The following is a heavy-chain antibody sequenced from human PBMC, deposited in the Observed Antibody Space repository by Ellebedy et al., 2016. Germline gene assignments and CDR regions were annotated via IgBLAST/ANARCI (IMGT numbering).Heavy chain of an antibody. CDR1: GGSISSYY. CDR2: IFYSGSS. J-gene: IGHJ2*01. D-gene: IGHD6-13*01. V-gene: IGHV4-59*08. Sequence: SETLSLTCTVSGGSISSYYWSWIRQPPGKGLEWIGYIFYSGSSNSNPSLKSRVTISGDTSKTQFSLKRSSVTAADTAFYYCAKINSKSVDQKNWYFDIWGRGTLVTVSS. CDR3: AKINSKSVDQKNWYFDI.